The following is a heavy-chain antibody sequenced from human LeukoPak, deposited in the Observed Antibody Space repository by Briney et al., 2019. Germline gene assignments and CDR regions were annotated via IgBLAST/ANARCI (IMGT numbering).Heavy chain of an antibody. CDR1: GFTVSSNY. D-gene: IGHD4-17*01. CDR3: ARDSLTIFNYGERYFDY. J-gene: IGHJ4*02. CDR2: IYSGGST. Sequence: TGGSLRLSCAASGFTVSSNYMSWVRQAPGKGLEWVSVIYSGGSTYYADSVKGRFTISRDNSKNTLYLQMNSLRAEDTAVYYCARDSLTIFNYGERYFDYWGQGTLVTVSS. V-gene: IGHV3-53*01.